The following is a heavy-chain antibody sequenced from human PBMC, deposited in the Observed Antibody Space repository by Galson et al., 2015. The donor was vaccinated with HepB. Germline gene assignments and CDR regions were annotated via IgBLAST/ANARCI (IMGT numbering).Heavy chain of an antibody. D-gene: IGHD3-10*01. J-gene: IGHJ4*02. CDR1: GFTFSSFA. CDR3: ARDGNYYGSGSPFAF. Sequence: SLRLSCAASGFTFSSFAMHWVRQAPGKGLEWVAVISYDGNNKYFADSVRGRFTISRDNSRSTLYLQMNSLGAEDTAVYYCARDGNYYGSGSPFAFWGQATLVTVSS. CDR2: ISYDGNNK. V-gene: IGHV3-30-3*01.